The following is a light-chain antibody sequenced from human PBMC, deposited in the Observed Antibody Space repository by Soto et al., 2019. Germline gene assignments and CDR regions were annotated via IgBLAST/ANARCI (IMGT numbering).Light chain of an antibody. J-gene: IGKJ4*01. CDR1: RSVGNN. V-gene: IGKV3-11*01. Sequence: EIVLTQSPATLSLSPGERATLSCRASRSVGNNLALYQKKPGQAPGLLIYAASTRATCIPARFSGSGSGTGFTLTIICLEPEDFGVYYCQQHAFWPLTFGGGTKVEIK. CDR3: QQHAFWPLT. CDR2: AAS.